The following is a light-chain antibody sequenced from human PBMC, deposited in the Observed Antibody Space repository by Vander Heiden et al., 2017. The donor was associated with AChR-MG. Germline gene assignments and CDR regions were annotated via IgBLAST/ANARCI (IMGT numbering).Light chain of an antibody. J-gene: IGKJ1*01. CDR3: QQYNNWPQT. CDR2: GAS. V-gene: IGKV3-15*01. Sequence: EIVMTQSPATLSVSPGERATLSCRASQIVSSNLAWYQQKPGQAPRLLIYGASTRATGVPARFSGSGSGTEFTLTISSLQSEDFAVYYCQQYNNWPQTFGQRTKVEIK. CDR1: QIVSSN.